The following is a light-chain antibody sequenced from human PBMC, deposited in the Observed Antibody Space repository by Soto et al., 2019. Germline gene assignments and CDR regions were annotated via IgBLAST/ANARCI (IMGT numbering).Light chain of an antibody. CDR1: QSVNSRY. CDR2: GAS. V-gene: IGKV3-20*01. Sequence: EIVLTQSPGTLSLSPGERATLSCRASQSVNSRYLAWYQQTPGQAPRLLIYGASSRATGIPDRFSGSGSGTDFTLTISRLEPEDFAIYYCQQYDTSPPRYTFGQGTKLEI. J-gene: IGKJ2*01. CDR3: QQYDTSPPRYT.